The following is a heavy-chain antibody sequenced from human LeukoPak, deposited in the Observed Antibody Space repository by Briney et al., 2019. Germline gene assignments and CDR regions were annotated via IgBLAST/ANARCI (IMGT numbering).Heavy chain of an antibody. Sequence: GESLRLSCAASGFTFSKYWVLWVRQAPGEGLESVSRINTDGTVTTYADSVKGRFTVSRDNADNTMFLQMNSVRDEDTAVYYCATKQWLAPPPDSWGQGTPVTVSS. CDR2: INTDGTVT. D-gene: IGHD6-19*01. V-gene: IGHV3-74*01. J-gene: IGHJ4*02. CDR1: GFTFSKYW. CDR3: ATKQWLAPPPDS.